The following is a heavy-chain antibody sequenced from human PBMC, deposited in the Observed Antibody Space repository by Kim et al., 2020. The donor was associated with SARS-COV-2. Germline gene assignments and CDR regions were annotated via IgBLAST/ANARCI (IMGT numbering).Heavy chain of an antibody. J-gene: IGHJ4*02. V-gene: IGHV1-69*01. D-gene: IGHD3-10*01. Sequence: NYAQKFQSRVTITADESTSTAYVELSSLRSEDTAVYYCARGRFGELASDYWGQGTLVTVSS. CDR3: ARGRFGELASDY.